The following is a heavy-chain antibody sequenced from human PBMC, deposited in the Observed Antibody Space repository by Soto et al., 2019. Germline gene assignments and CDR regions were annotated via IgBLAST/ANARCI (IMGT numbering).Heavy chain of an antibody. CDR3: AKMSGDIVVVVAATGFVSLGY. D-gene: IGHD2-15*01. Sequence: GWSLRLSCAASGFTFSIHVMSWVLQAQGKGLEWVSAISGSGGSTYYADSVKGRFTISRDNSKNTLYLQMNSLRAEDTAVYYCAKMSGDIVVVVAATGFVSLGYWGQGTLVTVSS. J-gene: IGHJ4*02. V-gene: IGHV3-23*01. CDR2: ISGSGGST. CDR1: GFTFSIHV.